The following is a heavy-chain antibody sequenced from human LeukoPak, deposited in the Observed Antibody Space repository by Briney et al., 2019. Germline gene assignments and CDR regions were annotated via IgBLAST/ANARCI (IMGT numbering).Heavy chain of an antibody. Sequence: SETLSLTCTVSGGSISSNSYYWGWIRQPPGKGLEWIGSIYYSGSTYYNPSLKSRVTISLDTSKNQFSLKLSSVTAADTAVYFCARDPSGSYYGGFDFWGQGTLVTVSS. D-gene: IGHD1-26*01. V-gene: IGHV4-39*07. CDR3: ARDPSGSYYGGFDF. CDR2: IYYSGST. CDR1: GGSISSNSYY. J-gene: IGHJ4*02.